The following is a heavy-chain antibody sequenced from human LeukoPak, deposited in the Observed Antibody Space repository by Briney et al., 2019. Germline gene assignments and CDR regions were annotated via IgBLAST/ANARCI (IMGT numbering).Heavy chain of an antibody. D-gene: IGHD6-19*01. J-gene: IGHJ6*02. V-gene: IGHV4-4*07. CDR1: GGSISSYY. CDR2: IYTSGST. Sequence: PSETLSLTCTVSGGSISSYYWSWIRQPAGKGLEWIGCIYTSGSTNYNPSLKSRVTMSVDTSKNQFSLKLSSVTAADTAVYYCARDSIAVAGDYYYGMDVWGQGTTVTVSS. CDR3: ARDSIAVAGDYYYGMDV.